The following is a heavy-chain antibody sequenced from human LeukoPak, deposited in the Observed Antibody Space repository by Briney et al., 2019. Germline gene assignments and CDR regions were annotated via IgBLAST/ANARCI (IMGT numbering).Heavy chain of an antibody. CDR2: ISSGSKYI. D-gene: IGHD5-18*01. J-gene: IGHJ4*02. CDR1: TFTFSSYS. CDR3: ARALSYSYGSMDF. Sequence: SGGSLRLSCATSTFTFSSYSTNWVRQVPGKGLEWVSSISSGSKYIYNADSVKGRFTISRDNAKNSLYLQMNSLRAEDTAVYYCARALSYSYGSMDFWGQGTLVIVSS. V-gene: IGHV3-21*01.